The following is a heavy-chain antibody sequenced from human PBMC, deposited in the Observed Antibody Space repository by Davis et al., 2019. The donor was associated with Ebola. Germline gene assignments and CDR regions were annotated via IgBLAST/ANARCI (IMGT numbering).Heavy chain of an antibody. J-gene: IGHJ4*02. CDR2: IWYDGSNK. CDR1: GFVFSSYV. D-gene: IGHD1-26*01. Sequence: GGSLRLSCAASGFVFSSYVMSWVRQAPGKGLEWVAVIWYDGSNKYYADSVKGRFTISRDNPKNTLYLQMNSLRADETAVYYCAKQRGVGAIDYDYWGRGTVVTVSS. CDR3: AKQRGVGAIDYDY. V-gene: IGHV3-33*06.